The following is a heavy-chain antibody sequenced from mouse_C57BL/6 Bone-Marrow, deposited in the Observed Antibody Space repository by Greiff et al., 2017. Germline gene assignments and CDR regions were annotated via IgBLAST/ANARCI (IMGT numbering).Heavy chain of an antibody. V-gene: IGHV1-69*01. CDR2: IDPSDSYT. Sequence: QVQLQQPGAELVMPGASVKLSCKASGYTFTSYWMHWVKQRPGQGLEWIGEIDPSDSYTNYNQKFKGKSTLTVDKSSSTAYMQLSSLTSEDSAVYYCARKGTTVVANDYFDYWGQGTTLTVSS. J-gene: IGHJ2*01. D-gene: IGHD1-1*01. CDR1: GYTFTSYW. CDR3: ARKGTTVVANDYFDY.